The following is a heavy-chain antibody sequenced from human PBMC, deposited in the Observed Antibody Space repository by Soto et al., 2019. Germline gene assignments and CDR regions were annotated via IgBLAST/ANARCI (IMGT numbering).Heavy chain of an antibody. CDR3: ARAHLRYCSHGVCSNWFDP. V-gene: IGHV4-39*01. CDR2: IYYSGST. D-gene: IGHD2-8*01. Sequence: SETLSLTCTVSGGSISSSSYYWVLIRQPPGKGLEWIGSIYYSGSTYYSPSLKSRVTISVDTSKNQFSLKLSSVTAADTAVYYCARAHLRYCSHGVCSNWFDPWGQGALVTVPS. CDR1: GGSISSSSYY. J-gene: IGHJ5*02.